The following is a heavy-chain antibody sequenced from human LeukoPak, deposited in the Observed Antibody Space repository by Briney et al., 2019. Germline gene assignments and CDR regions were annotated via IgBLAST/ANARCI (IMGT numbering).Heavy chain of an antibody. CDR3: ARTLSISGSSRDDAFDI. J-gene: IGHJ3*02. CDR2: INHSGST. V-gene: IGHV4-34*01. CDR1: GGSFSGYY. Sequence: SETLSLTCAVYGGSFSGYYWSWIRQPPGKGLEWIGEINHSGSTNYNPSLKSRVTISVDTSKNQFSLKLSSVTAADTAVYYCARTLSISGSSRDDAFDIWGQGTMVTVSS. D-gene: IGHD1-26*01.